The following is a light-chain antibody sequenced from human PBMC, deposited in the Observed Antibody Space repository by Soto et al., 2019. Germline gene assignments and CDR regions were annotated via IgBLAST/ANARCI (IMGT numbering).Light chain of an antibody. CDR1: QGISSA. CDR2: DAS. Sequence: AIPLTQSPSSLSASVGDRVTITCRASQGISSALAWYQQKPGKAPKLLIYDASSLESGVPSRFSGSGSGTNFTLTIGSLQPKDFATYYCQQFNNYPPPFGGGTKGEIK. J-gene: IGKJ4*01. V-gene: IGKV1D-13*01. CDR3: QQFNNYPPP.